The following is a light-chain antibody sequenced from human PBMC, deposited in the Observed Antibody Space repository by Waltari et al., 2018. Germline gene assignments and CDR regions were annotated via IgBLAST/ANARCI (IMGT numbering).Light chain of an antibody. CDR2: LGS. J-gene: IGKJ4*01. Sequence: DIVMTQSPLSLSVTPGEPASISCRSSQSLLHTNGYNYLDWYLQKPGQSPQLLIYLGSNRASGVPDRFSGSGSGTEFTLTISSLQPEDFATYYCLQHNSYPLTFGGGTKVEIK. CDR3: LQHNSYPLT. CDR1: QSLLHTNGYNY. V-gene: IGKV2-28*01.